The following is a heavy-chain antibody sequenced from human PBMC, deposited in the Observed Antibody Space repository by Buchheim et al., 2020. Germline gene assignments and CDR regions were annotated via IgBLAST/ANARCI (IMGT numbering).Heavy chain of an antibody. Sequence: QVQLQESGPGLVKPSETLSLTCTVSGASISSYYWSWIRQSPGQGLEWIAYLYYTGNTNYSPSLKSRVTISVDTSKNQFSLKLSSVTAADTAVYYCARGNMMFDPWGQGTL. CDR3: ARGNMMFDP. D-gene: IGHD1/OR15-1a*01. V-gene: IGHV4-59*12. J-gene: IGHJ5*02. CDR2: LYYTGNT. CDR1: GASISSYY.